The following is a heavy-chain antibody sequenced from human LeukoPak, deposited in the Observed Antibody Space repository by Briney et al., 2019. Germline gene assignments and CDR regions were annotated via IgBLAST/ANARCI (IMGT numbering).Heavy chain of an antibody. Sequence: PSETLSLTCTVSGGSISSSSYYWGWIRQPPGKGLEWIGNIYHSGSTYYTPSLKSRVTISIDTSKNQFSLKLTSVTAADTAVYYCAREGHRRTYRPSSVGPYWAQGPLVTVSS. V-gene: IGHV4-39*07. D-gene: IGHD1-26*01. CDR1: GGSISSSSYY. J-gene: IGHJ4*02. CDR2: IYHSGST. CDR3: AREGHRRTYRPSSVGPY.